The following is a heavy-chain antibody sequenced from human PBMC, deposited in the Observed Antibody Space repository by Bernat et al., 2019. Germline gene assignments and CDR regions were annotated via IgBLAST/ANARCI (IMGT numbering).Heavy chain of an antibody. CDR3: ARADRRTRYYYFYGMDV. D-gene: IGHD2-2*01. CDR2: INPNNGDT. J-gene: IGHJ6*02. V-gene: IGHV1-2*04. Sequence: QVQLVQSGAEVKEPGASVKISCKASGYTFTDYYIHWVRQAPGQGLEWMGWINPNNGDTNYAQKFQGWVTMTRDMSINTTYMELSSPRPVDTAVYYCARADRRTRYYYFYGMDVWGQGTTVTVSS. CDR1: GYTFTDYY.